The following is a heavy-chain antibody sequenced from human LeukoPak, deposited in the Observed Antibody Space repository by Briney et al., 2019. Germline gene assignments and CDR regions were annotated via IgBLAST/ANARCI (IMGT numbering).Heavy chain of an antibody. Sequence: GGSLRLSCAASGFTFTNYAMHWVRQAPGKGLEWVAVISYDSSNKYYADSVKGRFTISRDNSQNTLYLETNSLRVEDTAIFHCAAAYCSTTACFPLAYWGQGILVTVSS. V-gene: IGHV3-30*03. CDR2: ISYDSSNK. J-gene: IGHJ4*02. CDR1: GFTFTNYA. CDR3: AAAYCSTTACFPLAY. D-gene: IGHD2-2*01.